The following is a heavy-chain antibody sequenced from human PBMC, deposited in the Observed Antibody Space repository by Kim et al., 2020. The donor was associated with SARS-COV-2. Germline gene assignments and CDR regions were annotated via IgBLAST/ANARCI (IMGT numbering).Heavy chain of an antibody. Sequence: GGSLRLSCAASGFTFSSYAMSWVRQAPGKGLEWVSPISGSGGSTYYADSVKGRFTISRDNSKNTMYLQMNSLRAEDTAVYYCAKSSGYFKRGSDDYWGQGTLVTVSS. CDR1: GFTFSSYA. CDR2: ISGSGGST. V-gene: IGHV3-23*01. CDR3: AKSSGYFKRGSDDY. J-gene: IGHJ4*02. D-gene: IGHD5-12*01.